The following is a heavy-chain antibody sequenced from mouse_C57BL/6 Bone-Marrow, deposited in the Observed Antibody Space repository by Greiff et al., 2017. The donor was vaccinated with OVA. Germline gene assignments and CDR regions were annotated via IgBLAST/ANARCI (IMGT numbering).Heavy chain of an antibody. V-gene: IGHV1-69*01. CDR2: IDPSDSYT. CDR1: GYTFTSYW. J-gene: IGHJ3*01. D-gene: IGHD1-1*01. Sequence: VQLQQPGAELVMPGASVKLSCKASGYTFTSYWMHWVKQRPGQGLEWIGEIDPSDSYTNYNQKFKGKATLTVDKSSSTAYMQLSSLTSEDSAVNYCARRDGSSYGWFAYWGQGTLVTVSA. CDR3: ARRDGSSYGWFAY.